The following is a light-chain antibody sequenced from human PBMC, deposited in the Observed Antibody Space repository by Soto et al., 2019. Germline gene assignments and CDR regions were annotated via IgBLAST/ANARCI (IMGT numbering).Light chain of an antibody. V-gene: IGKV3-20*01. CDR1: QSVSNSY. CDR2: GAS. CDR3: QQYGSSPLT. Sequence: EIVLTQSPGTLSLSPGERATLSCRASQSVSNSYLAWHRQKPGQAPRLLIYGASSRATGIPDRFSGSGSGTDFTLTISRLEPEDFAVYYCQQYGSSPLTFGQGTKLETK. J-gene: IGKJ2*01.